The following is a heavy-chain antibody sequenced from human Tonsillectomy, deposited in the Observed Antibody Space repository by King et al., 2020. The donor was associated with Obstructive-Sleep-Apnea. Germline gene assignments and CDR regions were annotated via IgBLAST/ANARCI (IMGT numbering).Heavy chain of an antibody. D-gene: IGHD3-10*01. CDR1: GFTFSNYG. CDR2: ISYDGSDK. V-gene: IGHV3-30*05. Sequence: VQLVESGGDVVQPGRSLRLSCAASGFTFSNYGLHWVRQAPGKGLEGVAVISYDGSDKYYADSGKGRFTIPRDNSKNTLYLQMSSLKTEDTAVYYCARDPGSPKPIYSFDYWGQGTLVTVSS. J-gene: IGHJ4*02. CDR3: ARDPGSPKPIYSFDY.